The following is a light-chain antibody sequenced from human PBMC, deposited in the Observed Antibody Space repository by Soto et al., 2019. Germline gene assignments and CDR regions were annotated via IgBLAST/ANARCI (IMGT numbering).Light chain of an antibody. Sequence: QSVLTQPPSASGTPGQRGTISCSGGGSKIGTNIVNWYQQFPGVAPKLLIYSDNQRPSWVPDRLSGSKSGTSASLAISGLQSEDEDDYYCAAWDDSLNGWVFGGGTKLTVL. CDR3: AAWDDSLNGWV. V-gene: IGLV1-44*01. J-gene: IGLJ3*02. CDR1: GSKIGTNI. CDR2: SDN.